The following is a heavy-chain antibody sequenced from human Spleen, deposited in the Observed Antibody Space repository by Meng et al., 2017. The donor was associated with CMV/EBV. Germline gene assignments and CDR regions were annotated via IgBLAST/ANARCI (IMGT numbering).Heavy chain of an antibody. CDR2: IIPMFGTP. Sequence: SVKVSCKASGGTFSSYAISWVRQAPGQGLEWMGGIIPMFGTPNFAQKFQGRVTIITDESTSTAYMELSSLRSEDTAMYYCARDREYCSGDSCHSQYFQHWGQGTLVTVSS. CDR1: GGTFSSYA. J-gene: IGHJ1*01. CDR3: ARDREYCSGDSCHSQYFQH. V-gene: IGHV1-69*05. D-gene: IGHD2-15*01.